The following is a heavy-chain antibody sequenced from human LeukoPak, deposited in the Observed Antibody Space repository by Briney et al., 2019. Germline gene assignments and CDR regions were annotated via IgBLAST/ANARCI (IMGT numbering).Heavy chain of an antibody. V-gene: IGHV3-73*01. Sequence: GGSLRLSCAASGFTFSSYSMNSVRQASGKGLEWVGHIRGKTNSYATAYAASVRGRFTISRDDSKNTAYLQMNSLKTEDTAVYYCTGGSGWYSPDYWGQGTLVTVSS. CDR2: IRGKTNSYAT. CDR1: GFTFSSYS. J-gene: IGHJ4*02. D-gene: IGHD6-19*01. CDR3: TGGSGWYSPDY.